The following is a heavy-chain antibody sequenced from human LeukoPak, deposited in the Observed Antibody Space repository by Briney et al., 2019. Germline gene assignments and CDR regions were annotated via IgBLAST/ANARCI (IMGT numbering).Heavy chain of an antibody. D-gene: IGHD3-22*01. V-gene: IGHV4-59*01. CDR1: GGSISTSY. CDR2: IYYSGST. CDR3: AKDGINYYDISGYDI. Sequence: TSETLSPTCTVSGGSISTSYWSWLRQSPGKGLEWIGYIYYSGSTNYNPSLKSRVTISVDTSKNQFSLKLSSVTAADTAVYYCAKDGINYYDISGYDIWGQGTLVTVSS. J-gene: IGHJ4*02.